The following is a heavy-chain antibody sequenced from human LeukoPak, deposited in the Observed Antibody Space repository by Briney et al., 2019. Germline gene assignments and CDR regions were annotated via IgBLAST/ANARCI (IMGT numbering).Heavy chain of an antibody. D-gene: IGHD6-13*01. J-gene: IGHJ3*02. CDR2: TYPSDSDT. V-gene: IGHV5-51*01. CDR1: GYSFTSYW. Sequence: GESLKISCKGSGYSFTSYWIGWVRQMPGKGLEWMGITYPSDSDTRYSPSFQGQVTISADKSISTAYLQWSSLEASDTAMYYCARQRRNGGIAASNDAFDIWGQGTMVTVSS. CDR3: ARQRRNGGIAASNDAFDI.